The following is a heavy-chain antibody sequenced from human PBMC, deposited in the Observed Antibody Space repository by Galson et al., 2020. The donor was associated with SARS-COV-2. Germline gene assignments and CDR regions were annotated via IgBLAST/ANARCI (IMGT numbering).Heavy chain of an antibody. CDR3: ARVTQLIGGVVVANWFDP. V-gene: IGHV2-70*11. CDR1: GFSLTTTGMC. Sequence: SGPTLVKPTQTLTLTCTFSGFSLTTTGMCVSWIRQPPGKALEWLARIDWDDDKYYSTSLKTRLTISKDTSKNQVVLTMTNMDPVDTATYYCARVTQLIGGVVVANWFDPWGQGTLVTVSS. D-gene: IGHD2-15*01. CDR2: IDWDDDK. J-gene: IGHJ5*02.